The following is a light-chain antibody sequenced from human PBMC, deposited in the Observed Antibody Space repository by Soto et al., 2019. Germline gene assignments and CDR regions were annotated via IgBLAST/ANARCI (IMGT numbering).Light chain of an antibody. Sequence: DIQMTQSPSTLSASVGDRVTITCRASQSIDNYLAWYQQKPGKVPKLLIYDASTLQSGVPSRFSGSGSGTEFTLTINTLQPEDVATYYCQQYNSAPFTFGQGTRLEIK. CDR2: DAS. J-gene: IGKJ5*01. CDR1: QSIDNY. V-gene: IGKV1-27*01. CDR3: QQYNSAPFT.